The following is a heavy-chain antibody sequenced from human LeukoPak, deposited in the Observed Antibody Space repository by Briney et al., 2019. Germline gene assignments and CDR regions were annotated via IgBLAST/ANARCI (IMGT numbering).Heavy chain of an antibody. CDR3: AKSAATAYYFDY. CDR1: GFTLDDYA. J-gene: IGHJ4*02. CDR2: ISWNSGSI. D-gene: IGHD2-2*01. Sequence: GGSLRLSCAASGFTLDDYAMHWVRQAPGKGLEWVSGISWNSGSIGYADSVKGRFTISRDNAKNSLYLQMNSLRAEDTALYYCAKSAATAYYFDYWGQGPLVTVSS. V-gene: IGHV3-9*01.